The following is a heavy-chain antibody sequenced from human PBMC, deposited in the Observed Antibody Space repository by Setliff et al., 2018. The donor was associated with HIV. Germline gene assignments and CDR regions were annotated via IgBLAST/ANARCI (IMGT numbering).Heavy chain of an antibody. CDR1: GYTFTSYY. CDR2: MNPNSGNT. CDR3: ARGFQVGQWLGDGAFDI. J-gene: IGHJ3*02. V-gene: IGHV1-8*02. D-gene: IGHD6-19*01. Sequence: ASVKVSCKASGYTFTSYYMHWVRQAPGQGLEWMGWMNPNSGNTGYAQKFQGRVTMTRNTSISTAYMELSSLRSEDTAVYYCARGFQVGQWLGDGAFDIWGQGTMVTVSS.